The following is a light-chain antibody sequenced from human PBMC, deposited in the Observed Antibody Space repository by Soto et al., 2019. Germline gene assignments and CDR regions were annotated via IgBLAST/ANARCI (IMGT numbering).Light chain of an antibody. J-gene: IGLJ1*01. CDR3: CSYAGSSTWV. CDR2: EGS. V-gene: IGLV2-23*01. Sequence: QSALTQPASVSGSPGKSITISCTGTSSDVGSYKFVSWYQQHPGKAPKLMIYEGSKRPSGVSNRFSGSKSGNTASLTISGLQAEDEADYYCCSYAGSSTWVFGTGTKLTVL. CDR1: SSDVGSYKF.